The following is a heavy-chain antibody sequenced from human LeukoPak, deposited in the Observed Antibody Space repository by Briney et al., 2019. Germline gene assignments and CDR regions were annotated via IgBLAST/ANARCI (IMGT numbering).Heavy chain of an antibody. V-gene: IGHV4-34*01. J-gene: IGHJ6*03. CDR1: GGSFSGYY. Sequence: SETLSLTYAVYGGSFSGYYWSWIRQHPGKGLEWLGEINHSGSTNTNPSIKSRVTISVDTSKNQFSLKLSSVTAADAAVYYCARDGRGLGFYYYYMDVWGKGTTVTVSS. D-gene: IGHD2-8*01. CDR3: ARDGRGLGFYYYYMDV. CDR2: INHSGST.